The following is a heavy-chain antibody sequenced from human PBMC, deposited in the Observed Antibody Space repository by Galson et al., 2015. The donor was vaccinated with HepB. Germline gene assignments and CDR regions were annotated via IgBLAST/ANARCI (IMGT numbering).Heavy chain of an antibody. D-gene: IGHD3-16*01. CDR2: ISSSSSYI. CDR3: ARARNDASRCSFDL. J-gene: IGHJ2*01. Sequence: SLRLSCAASGFTFSSYSMNWVRQAPGKGLEWVSSISSSSSYIYYADSVKGRFTISRDNAKNSLYLQMNSLRAEDTAVYYCARARNDASRCSFDLWGRGILVTVSS. V-gene: IGHV3-21*01. CDR1: GFTFSSYS.